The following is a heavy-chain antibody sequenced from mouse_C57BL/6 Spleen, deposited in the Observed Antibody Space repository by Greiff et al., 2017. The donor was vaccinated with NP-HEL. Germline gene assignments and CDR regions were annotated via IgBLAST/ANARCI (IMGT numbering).Heavy chain of an antibody. Sequence: EVQLQQSVAELVRPGASVKLSCTASGFNIKNTYMHWVKQRPEQGLEWIGRIAPANGNTKYAPKFQGKATITADTSSNTAYLQLSSLTSEVTAIYYCARDYYGSGGYFDVWGTGTTVTVSS. D-gene: IGHD1-1*01. CDR3: ARDYYGSGGYFDV. J-gene: IGHJ1*03. CDR2: IAPANGNT. CDR1: GFNIKNTY. V-gene: IGHV14-3*01.